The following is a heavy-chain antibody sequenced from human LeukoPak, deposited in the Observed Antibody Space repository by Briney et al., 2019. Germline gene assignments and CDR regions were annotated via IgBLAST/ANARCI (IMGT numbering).Heavy chain of an antibody. CDR3: AQLRSFDY. Sequence: PGGSLRLSCAASGFTFSSYWMTWVRQAPGKGLEWVANIRQDGSEKNYVDSVKGRFTISRDNAKNSLYLQMNSLRAEDTAVYYCAQLRSFDYWGQGTLVTVSS. J-gene: IGHJ4*02. D-gene: IGHD5-24*01. CDR1: GFTFSSYW. CDR2: IRQDGSEK. V-gene: IGHV3-7*01.